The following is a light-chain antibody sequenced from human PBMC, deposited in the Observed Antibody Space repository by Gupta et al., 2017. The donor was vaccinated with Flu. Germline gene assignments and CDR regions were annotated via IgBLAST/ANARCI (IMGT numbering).Light chain of an antibody. Sequence: GALYLSPGEGATRSCRARQTVKREYLDWYQQKPGQAPRLLIFGASSRATGVPDRFSGSESGTKFTLSISRREPDDFAIYYCQQEDCSLWTFGQGTKVEIK. V-gene: IGKV3-20*01. CDR2: GAS. CDR1: QTVKREY. CDR3: QQEDCSLWT. J-gene: IGKJ1*01.